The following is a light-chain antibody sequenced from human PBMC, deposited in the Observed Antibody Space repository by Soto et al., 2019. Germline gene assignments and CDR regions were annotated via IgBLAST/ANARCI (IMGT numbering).Light chain of an antibody. V-gene: IGKV3-20*01. Sequence: EIVLTQSPGTLSLSPGERATLSCGASQSVTSDYLAWYQQRPGQAPRLLIFAASTRATGIPDRFSGGGSETEFTLTISRLEHEDSAVYYCQQYGISRTFGQGTKVEIK. CDR3: QQYGISRT. CDR1: QSVTSDY. J-gene: IGKJ1*01. CDR2: AAS.